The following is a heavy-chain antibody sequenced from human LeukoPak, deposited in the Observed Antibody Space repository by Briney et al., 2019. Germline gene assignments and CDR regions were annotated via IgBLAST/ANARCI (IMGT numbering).Heavy chain of an antibody. CDR3: ARGGVVVTATAYFAY. Sequence: SETLSLTCAVYGGSFSGHYWNWSRQPPGKGLEWIGEIHHSGSTNYNPSLKSRVTISVDTSKKPFSLNLSSVSAADTGVYYCARGGVVVTATAYFAYWGQGTLVTVSP. J-gene: IGHJ4*02. V-gene: IGHV4-34*01. CDR2: IHHSGST. CDR1: GGSFSGHY. D-gene: IGHD2-21*02.